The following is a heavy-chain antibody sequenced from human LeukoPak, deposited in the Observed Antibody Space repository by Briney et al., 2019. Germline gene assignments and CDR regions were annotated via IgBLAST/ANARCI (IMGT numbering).Heavy chain of an antibody. V-gene: IGHV3-7*01. Sequence: GGSLRLSCAASGFTFSSYWMSWVRQAPGKGLEWVANIKQDESEKYYVDSVKGRFTISRDNAKNSLYLQMNSLRAEDTAVYYCARVEDYDILTGFDYWGQGTLVTVSS. CDR3: ARVEDYDILTGFDY. CDR2: IKQDESEK. J-gene: IGHJ4*02. D-gene: IGHD3-9*01. CDR1: GFTFSSYW.